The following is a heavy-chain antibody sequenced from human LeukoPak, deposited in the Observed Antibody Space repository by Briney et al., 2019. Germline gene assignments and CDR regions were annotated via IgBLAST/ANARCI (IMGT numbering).Heavy chain of an antibody. D-gene: IGHD4-17*01. CDR1: GYSISSAYY. J-gene: IGHJ5*02. Sequence: PSETLSLICIVSGYSISSAYYLAWIRQPPGKGLEWIGSVYYSGTTYYNPSLESRVTISRDTSKNQFSLKMNSVTVADTAIYYGARGLHPTVPDVRRCNWFDPWRQGILVTVSS. V-gene: IGHV4-38-2*02. CDR2: VYYSGTT. CDR3: ARGLHPTVPDVRRCNWFDP.